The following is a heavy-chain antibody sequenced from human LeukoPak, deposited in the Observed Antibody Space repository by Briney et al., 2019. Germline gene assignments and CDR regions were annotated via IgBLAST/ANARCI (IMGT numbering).Heavy chain of an antibody. CDR3: ARGRGWGTFDI. CDR1: GFTFSSYD. CDR2: IGTAGDT. Sequence: GGSLRLSCAASGFTFSSYDMHWVRRGTGKGLEWVSAIGTAGDTYYPGSVKGRFTTSRENAKNSSYLQMNSLRVGDTAVYYCARGRGWGTFDIWGQGTMVTVSS. D-gene: IGHD3-10*01. V-gene: IGHV3-13*04. J-gene: IGHJ3*02.